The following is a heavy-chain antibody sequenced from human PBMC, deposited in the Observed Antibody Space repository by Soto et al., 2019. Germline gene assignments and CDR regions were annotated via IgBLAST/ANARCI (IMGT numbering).Heavy chain of an antibody. CDR2: IIPIFGTA. CDR1: GGTFSSYA. Sequence: GASVKVSCKASGGTFSSYAISWVRQSPGQGLEWMGGIIPIFGTANYAQKFQGRVTITADESTSTAYMELSSLRSEDTAVYYCARVPYSSSWYWFDPWGQGTLVTVSS. CDR3: ARVPYSSSWYWFDP. J-gene: IGHJ5*02. V-gene: IGHV1-69*13. D-gene: IGHD6-13*01.